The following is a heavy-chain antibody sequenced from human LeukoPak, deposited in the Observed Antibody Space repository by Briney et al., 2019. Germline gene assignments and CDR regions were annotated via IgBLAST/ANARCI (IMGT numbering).Heavy chain of an antibody. CDR3: AKDLQFHVPY. Sequence: PGGSLRLSCAASGFTFSSYGMHWVRPAPGKGLEWVAFIRYDGSNKYYADSVKGRFTISRDNSKKTLYLQMNSLRAEDTAVYYCAKDLQFHVPYWGQGTLVTVSS. D-gene: IGHD2-21*01. V-gene: IGHV3-30*02. CDR2: IRYDGSNK. J-gene: IGHJ4*02. CDR1: GFTFSSYG.